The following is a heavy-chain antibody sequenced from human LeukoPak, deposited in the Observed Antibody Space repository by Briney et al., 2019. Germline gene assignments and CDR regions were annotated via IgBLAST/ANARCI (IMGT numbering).Heavy chain of an antibody. D-gene: IGHD6-13*01. CDR2: VSYDGSNK. Sequence: PGGSLRLSCAASGFTFSSYAMHWVRQAPGKGPEWVAVVSYDGSNKYYADSVKGRFTISRDNSKNTLYLQMNSLRAEDTAVYYCARSLVGIAAAGIDYWGQGTLVTVSS. J-gene: IGHJ4*02. CDR1: GFTFSSYA. CDR3: ARSLVGIAAAGIDY. V-gene: IGHV3-30*04.